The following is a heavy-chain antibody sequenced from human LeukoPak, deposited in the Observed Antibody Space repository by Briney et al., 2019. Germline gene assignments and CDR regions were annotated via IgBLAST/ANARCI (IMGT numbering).Heavy chain of an antibody. V-gene: IGHV4-34*01. Sequence: SETLSLTCAVYGGPFSGYYWSWLRQPPGKGLEWIGEVNHSGSTNYNPSHKSRVTISVDTSKNQFSLQLSSVTAADTAVYYCARALSLMDHDPWGQGTLVTVSS. CDR2: VNHSGST. CDR1: GGPFSGYY. J-gene: IGHJ5*02. CDR3: ARALSLMDHDP. D-gene: IGHD2-2*03.